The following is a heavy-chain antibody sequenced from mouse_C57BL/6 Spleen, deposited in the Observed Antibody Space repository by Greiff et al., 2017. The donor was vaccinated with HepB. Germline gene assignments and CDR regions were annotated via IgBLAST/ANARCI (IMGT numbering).Heavy chain of an antibody. CDR2: IWSDGST. CDR3: ARHRMDYGYDGYAMDY. V-gene: IGHV2-6-1*01. CDR1: GFSLTSYG. Sequence: QVQLKESGPGLVAPSQSLSITCTVSGFSLTSYGVHWVRQPPGKGLEWLVVIWSDGSTTYNSALKSRLSISKDNSKSQVFLKMNSLQTDDTAMYYCARHRMDYGYDGYAMDYWGQGTSVTVSS. J-gene: IGHJ4*01. D-gene: IGHD2-2*01.